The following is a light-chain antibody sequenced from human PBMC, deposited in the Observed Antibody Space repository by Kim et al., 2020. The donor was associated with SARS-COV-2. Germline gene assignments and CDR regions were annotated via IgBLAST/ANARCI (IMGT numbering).Light chain of an antibody. Sequence: RGPIACSGSGANIGAHYDVNWYQLLPGTAPKLLISGTNDRPSGVPDRFSGSRSGTSASLAITGLQAEDESDYYCQSYDSSLSGWVFGGGTQLTVL. CDR2: GTN. J-gene: IGLJ3*02. CDR1: GANIGAHYD. CDR3: QSYDSSLSGWV. V-gene: IGLV1-40*01.